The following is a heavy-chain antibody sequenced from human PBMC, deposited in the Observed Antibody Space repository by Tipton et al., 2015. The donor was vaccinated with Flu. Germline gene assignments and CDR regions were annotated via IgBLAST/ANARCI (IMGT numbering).Heavy chain of an antibody. J-gene: IGHJ3*02. CDR2: IYTSGST. D-gene: IGHD5-12*01. Sequence: TLSLTCTVSGGSISSYYWSWIRQPAGKGLEWIGRIYTSGSTHYNPSLKSRVTMSVDTSKNQFSLKLSSVTAADTAVYYCAGHEYSGYDRSGAFDIWGQGTMVTVSS. CDR3: AGHEYSGYDRSGAFDI. CDR1: GGSISSYY. V-gene: IGHV4-4*07.